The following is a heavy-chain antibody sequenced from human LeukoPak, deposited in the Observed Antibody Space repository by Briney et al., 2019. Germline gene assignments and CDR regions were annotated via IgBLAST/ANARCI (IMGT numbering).Heavy chain of an antibody. Sequence: GGSLRLSCTASGFTFGDYAMSWVRQAPGKGLEWVGFIRSKAYGGTTEYAASVKGRFTISRDDSKSIAYLQMNSLKTEDTAVYYCTRVGGLRFLEWLYDYRGQGTLVTVSS. D-gene: IGHD3-3*01. CDR2: IRSKAYGGTT. CDR1: GFTFGDYA. J-gene: IGHJ4*02. V-gene: IGHV3-49*04. CDR3: TRVGGLRFLEWLYDY.